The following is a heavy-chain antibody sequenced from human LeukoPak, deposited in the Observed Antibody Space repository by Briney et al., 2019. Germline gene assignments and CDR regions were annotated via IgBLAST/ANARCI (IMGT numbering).Heavy chain of an antibody. V-gene: IGHV4-4*02. J-gene: IGHJ3*02. CDR3: ARGGGGDAFDI. CDR2: IYHSGST. CDR1: GGSISSSNW. D-gene: IGHD2-15*01. Sequence: SETLSLTCAASGGSISSSNWWSWVRQPPGKGLEWIGEIYHSGSTYYNPSLKSRVTISVDRSKNQFSLKLSSVTAADTAVYYCARGGGGDAFDIWGQGTMVTVSS.